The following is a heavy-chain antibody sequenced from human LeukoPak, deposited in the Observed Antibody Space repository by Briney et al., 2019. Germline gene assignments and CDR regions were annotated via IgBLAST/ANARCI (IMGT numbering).Heavy chain of an antibody. CDR3: AEGWEDGGASHFDY. V-gene: IGHV3-23*01. D-gene: IGHD1-26*01. CDR2: ISGSGGTT. CDR1: GFTFSTYC. Sequence: GGSLRLSCAASGFTFSTYCMSWVRQAPGKGLEWVSGISGSGGTTYYADSVKGRFTISRDNSKSTLYLQMNSLRAEDTAVYYCAEGWEDGGASHFDYWGQGTLVPVSS. J-gene: IGHJ4*02.